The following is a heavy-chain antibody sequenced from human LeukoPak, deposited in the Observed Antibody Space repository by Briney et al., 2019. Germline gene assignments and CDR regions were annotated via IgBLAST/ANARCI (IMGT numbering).Heavy chain of an antibody. J-gene: IGHJ4*02. V-gene: IGHV3-23*01. D-gene: IGHD5-12*01. Sequence: GGSLRLSCGASGFTFSNYAMSWVRQAPGKGQEWVSGISDSGSTAFYADSVKGRFTSSRDNPKSTLYLQMNSLRAEDTAVYYCAKDIQTWPRFPDYWGQGTLVTVSS. CDR2: ISDSGSTA. CDR1: GFTFSNYA. CDR3: AKDIQTWPRFPDY.